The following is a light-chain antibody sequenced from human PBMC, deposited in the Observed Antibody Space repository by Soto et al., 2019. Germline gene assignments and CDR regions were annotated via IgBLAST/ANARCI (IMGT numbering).Light chain of an antibody. CDR1: QSVSSTY. J-gene: IGKJ2*01. V-gene: IGKV3-20*01. Sequence: EILLTQSPGTLSLSPGERATLSCRASQSVSSTYLAWYQQKPGQAPRLLIYGASSRATGIPDRFSGSGSGTDFTLTISRLEPEDFAIYYCHQYGGTYTFGLGTKLEI. CDR3: HQYGGTYT. CDR2: GAS.